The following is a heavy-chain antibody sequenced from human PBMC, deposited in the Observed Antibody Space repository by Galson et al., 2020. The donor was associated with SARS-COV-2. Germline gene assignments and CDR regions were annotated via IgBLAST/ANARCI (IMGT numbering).Heavy chain of an antibody. D-gene: IGHD6-19*01. J-gene: IGHJ4*02. CDR1: GFTFRNYA. Sequence: LSCPASGFTFRNYAMHWVRQAPGKGLEYVSGISDSGGNTYYADSVKGRFTISRDNSKDTLYLQMSSLKPEDTAVYYCVKEGRTGWYYFDYWGQGTLLTVSS. V-gene: IGHV3-64D*08. CDR3: VKEGRTGWYYFDY. CDR2: ISDSGGNT.